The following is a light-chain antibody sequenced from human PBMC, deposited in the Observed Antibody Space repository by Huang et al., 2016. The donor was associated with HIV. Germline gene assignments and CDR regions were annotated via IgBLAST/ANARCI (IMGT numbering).Light chain of an antibody. CDR1: QNIVSS. CDR3: QQYYDWPPLT. Sequence: EIVMTQSPATLSVSPGERATLSCRASQNIVSSLAWYQQKPGQTPRLLIYGASTRATGIPARFSGSGSETDFTLTISSLQSEDFALYYCQQYYDWPPLTFGGGTEVEIK. J-gene: IGKJ4*01. V-gene: IGKV3-15*01. CDR2: GAS.